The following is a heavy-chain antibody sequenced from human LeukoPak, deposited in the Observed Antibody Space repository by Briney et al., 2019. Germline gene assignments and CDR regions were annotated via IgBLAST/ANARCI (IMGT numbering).Heavy chain of an antibody. V-gene: IGHV4-39*01. CDR2: SYYSGRT. CDR3: ARRVGRGYSYGPNYFFDY. CDR1: GGSISSTSYY. J-gene: IGHJ4*02. D-gene: IGHD5-18*01. Sequence: SETLSLTCTVSGGSISSTSYYWGWIRQPPGKGLEWIGSSYYSGRTYYNPSLKSRVAMSVDTSKNQFSLKVTSVTAADTAVFYCARRVGRGYSYGPNYFFDYWGQGTLVTVSS.